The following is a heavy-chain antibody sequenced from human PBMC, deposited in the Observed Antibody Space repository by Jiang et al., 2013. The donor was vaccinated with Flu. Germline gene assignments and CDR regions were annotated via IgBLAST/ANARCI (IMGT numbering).Heavy chain of an antibody. V-gene: IGHV1-2*02. J-gene: IGHJ2*01. Sequence: VQLVESGAEVKKPGASVKVSCKASGYTFIGYYMHWVRQAPGQGLEWMGWINLSSGGTNFAQNFQGRVTITRDTSISTAYMELSRLTSDDTAVYYCATERSGSYNFDLWGRGTLVTVSS. D-gene: IGHD1-26*01. CDR2: INLSSGGT. CDR3: ATERSGSYNFDL. CDR1: GYTFIGYY.